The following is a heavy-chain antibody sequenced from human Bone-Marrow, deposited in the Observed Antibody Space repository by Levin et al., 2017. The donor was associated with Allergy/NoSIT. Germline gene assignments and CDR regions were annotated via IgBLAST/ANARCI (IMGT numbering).Heavy chain of an antibody. D-gene: IGHD1-26*01. CDR3: AKSWITGREALRGAFAY. J-gene: IGHJ4*02. CDR2: VSFDTVTK. CDR1: GFNFYAYG. Sequence: SCAASGFNFYAYGMHWVRQAPGKGLEWVAVVSFDTVTKYYADSVKGRFSISRDNSDNTLYLQMDSLRPEDTAVYYCAKSWITGREALRGAFAYWGQGTLVTLSS. V-gene: IGHV3-30*18.